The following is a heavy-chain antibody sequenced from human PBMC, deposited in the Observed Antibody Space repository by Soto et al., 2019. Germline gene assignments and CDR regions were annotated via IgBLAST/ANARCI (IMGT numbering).Heavy chain of an antibody. D-gene: IGHD3-10*01. CDR2: IYNSGST. CDR3: ARARITIGRAVSKDIRYV. J-gene: IGHJ6*02. V-gene: IGHV4-59*01. CDR1: GGSISSYY. Sequence: SEKLSLPCTVSGGSISSYYWSWIRRPPGKGLEWIGYIYNSGSTHSNPSLQSRVTISVDTSKNQFSLKLSSVTAADTGIYYCARARITIGRAVSKDIRYVWGQGTTVTVSS.